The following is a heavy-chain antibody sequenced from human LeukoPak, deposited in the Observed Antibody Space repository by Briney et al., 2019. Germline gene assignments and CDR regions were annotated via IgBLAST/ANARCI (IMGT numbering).Heavy chain of an antibody. CDR2: INWNGGST. Sequence: RPGGSLRLSCAASGFTFDDYGMSWVRQTPGKGLEWVSGINWNGGSTAYADSVKGRFTISRDNAKNTLYLQMHSLRAEDTAVYYCARDEPTVTTGPPVGSWGQGTLVTVSS. D-gene: IGHD4-17*01. CDR1: GFTFDDYG. J-gene: IGHJ4*02. V-gene: IGHV3-20*04. CDR3: ARDEPTVTTGPPVGS.